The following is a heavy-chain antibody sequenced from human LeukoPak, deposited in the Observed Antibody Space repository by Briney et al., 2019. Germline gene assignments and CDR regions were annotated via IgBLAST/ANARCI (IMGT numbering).Heavy chain of an antibody. CDR2: ISGSNSYI. CDR3: ARALTTLTYEGY. V-gene: IGHV3-21*01. J-gene: IGHJ4*02. CDR1: GFTFSSYW. D-gene: IGHD1-1*01. Sequence: GGSLRLSCAASGFTFSSYWMSWIRQAPGKGLEWVSSISGSNSYIFYADSVKGRFTVSRDNAKDSLYLQMNSLRAEDTAVYYCARALTTLTYEGYWGQGTLVTVSS.